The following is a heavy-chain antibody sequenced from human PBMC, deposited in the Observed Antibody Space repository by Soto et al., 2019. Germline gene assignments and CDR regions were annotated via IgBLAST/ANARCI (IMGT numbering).Heavy chain of an antibody. CDR1: GGSISSYY. V-gene: IGHV4-59*12. Sequence: SETLSLTCTVSGGSISSYYWSWIRQPPGKGLEWIGYIYYSGSTNYNPSLKSRVTISVDTSKNQFSLKLSSVTAADTAVYYCARDWRSRAAAGTYYYYYMDVWGKGTTVTVSS. CDR2: IYYSGST. CDR3: ARDWRSRAAAGTYYYYYMDV. D-gene: IGHD6-13*01. J-gene: IGHJ6*03.